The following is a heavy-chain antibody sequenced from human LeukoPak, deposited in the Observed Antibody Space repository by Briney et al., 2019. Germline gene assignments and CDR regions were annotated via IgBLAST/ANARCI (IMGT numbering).Heavy chain of an antibody. CDR2: IYYSGTT. Sequence: SETLSLTCTVSGGSISSTSYYWGWIRQPPGKGLEWIGSIYYSGTTYYSPSLKSRVTISIDTSKKQFSLNLNSVTAADTAVYYCARDLSQYSYGTFDYWGQGTLVTVSS. D-gene: IGHD5-18*01. CDR3: ARDLSQYSYGTFDY. J-gene: IGHJ4*02. CDR1: GGSISSTSYY. V-gene: IGHV4-39*07.